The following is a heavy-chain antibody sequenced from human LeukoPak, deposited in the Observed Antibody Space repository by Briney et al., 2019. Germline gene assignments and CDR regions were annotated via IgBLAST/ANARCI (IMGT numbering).Heavy chain of an antibody. CDR3: AKDWRRDYYDSSGYYGS. V-gene: IGHV3-9*01. Sequence: PGGCLRLSCVASGFTFDDYVLHWVRQAPGKGLEWVSRSCWISGSIGYADSVKGRFPISRDNAKISLYLQMNSLRAEDTALYYCAKDWRRDYYDSSGYYGSWGQGTLVTVSS. CDR1: GFTFDDYV. D-gene: IGHD3-22*01. J-gene: IGHJ4*02. CDR2: SCWISGSI.